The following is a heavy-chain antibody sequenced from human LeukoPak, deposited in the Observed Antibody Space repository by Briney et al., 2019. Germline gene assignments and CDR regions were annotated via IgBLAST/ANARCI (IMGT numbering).Heavy chain of an antibody. D-gene: IGHD3-3*01. CDR1: GGSISSYY. V-gene: IGHV4-59*01. Sequence: PSETLSLTCTVSGGSISSYYWSWIRQPPGKGLEWIGFIFYSGTTNYKPSLNSRVTISVDTSKNRFSLKLSSVTAADTAVYYCARAPYFDFWTGYYFDYWGQGTLVTVSS. J-gene: IGHJ4*02. CDR2: IFYSGTT. CDR3: ARAPYFDFWTGYYFDY.